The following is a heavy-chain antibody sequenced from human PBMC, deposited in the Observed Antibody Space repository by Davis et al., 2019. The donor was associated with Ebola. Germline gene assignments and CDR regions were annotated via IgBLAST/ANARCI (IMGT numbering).Heavy chain of an antibody. D-gene: IGHD3-22*01. CDR1: GGSISSYY. J-gene: IGHJ5*02. V-gene: IGHV4-59*01. Sequence: SETLSLTCTVSGGSISSYYWSWIRQPPGKGLEWIGYIYYSGSTNYNPSLKSRFTISVDTSKNQFSLKLSSVTAADTAVYYCARHYYDSSGYYHNWFDPWGQGTLVTVSS. CDR3: ARHYYDSSGYYHNWFDP. CDR2: IYYSGST.